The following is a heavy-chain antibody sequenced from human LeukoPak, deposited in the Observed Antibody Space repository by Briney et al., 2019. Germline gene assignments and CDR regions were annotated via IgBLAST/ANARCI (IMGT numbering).Heavy chain of an antibody. V-gene: IGHV1-2*02. D-gene: IGHD2-15*01. CDR3: ARDPGYLQPDL. J-gene: IGHJ5*02. Sequence: ASVKVSRKASGYTFTDYWLHWVRQAPGQGLEWMGCLRLETGVTGYAQKFQGRVTLTSDTSISTAYMELSSLRSDDTAIYYCARDPGYLQPDLWGQGTLVTVPS. CDR2: LRLETGVT. CDR1: GYTFTDYW.